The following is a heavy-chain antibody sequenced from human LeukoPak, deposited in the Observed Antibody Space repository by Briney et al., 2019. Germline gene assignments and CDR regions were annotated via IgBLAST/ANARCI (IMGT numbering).Heavy chain of an antibody. CDR2: IKSKTDGGTT. CDR3: TADVPTYGSGEFDY. V-gene: IGHV3-15*01. J-gene: IGHJ4*02. Sequence: GGSLRLSCAASRFTFSTYSMNGVRQAPGKGLEWVGRIKSKTDGGTTDYGAPVKGRFTISRDDTKNTLYLQINSLKTEDTAVYYCTADVPTYGSGEFDYWGKGILVTVSS. D-gene: IGHD3-10*01. CDR1: RFTFSTYS.